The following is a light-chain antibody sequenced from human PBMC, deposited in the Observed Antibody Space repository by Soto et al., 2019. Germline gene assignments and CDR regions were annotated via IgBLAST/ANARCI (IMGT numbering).Light chain of an antibody. CDR3: QQYYTNPFT. CDR2: WAS. Sequence: DFVMTQSPDSLAVSLGERATINCMSSQSVLYSTNNKNYLAWYQQKPGQPPKLLIYWASTRESGVPDRFSGSGSGTDFTLTISSLQAEDVALYFCQQYYTNPFTFGGGTKVEI. CDR1: QSVLYSTNNKNY. V-gene: IGKV4-1*01. J-gene: IGKJ4*01.